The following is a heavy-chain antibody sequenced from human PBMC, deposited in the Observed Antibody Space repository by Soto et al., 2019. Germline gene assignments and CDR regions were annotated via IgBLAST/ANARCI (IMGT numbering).Heavy chain of an antibody. CDR2: INPLSVIS. CDR3: ATPACAATWCSPSPNLDH. D-gene: IGHD2-8*02. V-gene: IGHV1-69*09. J-gene: IGHJ4*02. CDR1: GGTFVRHV. Sequence: QVQLVQSGAEVKKPESSVKVSCKTSGGTFVRHVISWVRQAPGQGPERMGKINPLSVISNYAQKFQDRVTFTADTDTSTAYMKLSSLRSDDTAVYYCATPACAATWCSPSPNLDHWGQGTLVTVSS.